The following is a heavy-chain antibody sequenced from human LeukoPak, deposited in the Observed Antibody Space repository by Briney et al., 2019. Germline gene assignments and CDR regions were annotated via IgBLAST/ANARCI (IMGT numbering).Heavy chain of an antibody. CDR2: INHSGST. CDR3: ARGLQLWLFFDY. Sequence: KPSETLSLTCAVYGGSFSGYYWSWIRQPPGKGLEWIGEINHSGSTNYNPSLKSRVTISVDTSKNQFSLNLSSVTAADTAVYYCARGLQLWLFFDYCGQGTLVTVSS. D-gene: IGHD5-18*01. CDR1: GGSFSGYY. V-gene: IGHV4-34*01. J-gene: IGHJ4*02.